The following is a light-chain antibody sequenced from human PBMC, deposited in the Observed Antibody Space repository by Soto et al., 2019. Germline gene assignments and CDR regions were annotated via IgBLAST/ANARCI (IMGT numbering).Light chain of an antibody. CDR1: QSVSNN. Sequence: EIVLTQSPATLSLSPGERATLSCRASQSVSNNLAWYQQKPGQAPRLLMYDASKRATGFPARFSGSGSGTDFTLTISSLEPEDFAVYYCQQRSNWPRTFGQGTKLEIK. J-gene: IGKJ2*01. CDR2: DAS. V-gene: IGKV3-11*01. CDR3: QQRSNWPRT.